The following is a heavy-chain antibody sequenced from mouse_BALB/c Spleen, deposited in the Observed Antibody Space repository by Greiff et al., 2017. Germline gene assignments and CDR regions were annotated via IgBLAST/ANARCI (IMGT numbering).Heavy chain of an antibody. CDR3: ARDYGSSYWYLDD. CDR1: GYTFTSYV. V-gene: IGHV1-14*01. D-gene: IGHD1-1*01. J-gene: IGHJ1*01. CDR2: INPYNDGT. Sequence: EVQLQQSGPELVKPGASVKMSCKASGYTFTSYVMHWVKQKPGQGLEWIGYINPYNDGTKYNEKFKGKATLTSDKSSSTAYMELSSLTSEDSAVYYCARDYGSSYWYLDDWGEGTTVTVSS.